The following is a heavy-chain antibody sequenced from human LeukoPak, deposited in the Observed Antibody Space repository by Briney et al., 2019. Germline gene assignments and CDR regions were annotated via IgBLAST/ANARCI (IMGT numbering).Heavy chain of an antibody. V-gene: IGHV3-15*01. CDR2: IKSKNVGGTT. CDR3: TSHAAFDP. CDR1: GFTFNNAW. J-gene: IGHJ5*02. Sequence: GGSLRLSCAASGFTFNNAWMNWVRQAPGKGLEWVGRIKSKNVGGTTDYAAPVKGRFTISRDDSKNTVYLQMNGLRIEDTAVYYCTSHAAFDPWGQGTLVTVSS.